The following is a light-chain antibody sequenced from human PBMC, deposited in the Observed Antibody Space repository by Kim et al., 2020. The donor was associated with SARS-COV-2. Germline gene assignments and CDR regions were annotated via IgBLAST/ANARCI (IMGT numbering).Light chain of an antibody. CDR1: KLGEKY. J-gene: IGLJ2*01. V-gene: IGLV3-1*01. CDR3: QTWDSITVV. CDR2: KDT. Sequence: VSPGQTASITCSVDKLGEKYACWYQQKPGQSPVLVIYKDTKRPSGIPERFSGSNSGNTATLTISGTQAMDEADYYCQTWDSITVVFGGGTQLTVL.